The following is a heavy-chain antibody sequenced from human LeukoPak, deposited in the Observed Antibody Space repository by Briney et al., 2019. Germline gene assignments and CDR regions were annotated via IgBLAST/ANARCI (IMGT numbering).Heavy chain of an antibody. V-gene: IGHV3-33*01. CDR2: IWYDGSNK. J-gene: IGHJ2*01. CDR1: GFTFSSYG. CDR3: ARDRSMSGWYIDL. Sequence: RVLRLSCAASGFTFSSYGMHWVRQAPGKGLEWVAVIWYDGSNKYYPDSVQGRFTISRDNSKDTLYLQVNSLRAEDTAVYYCARDRSMSGWYIDLWGRGTLVTVSS. D-gene: IGHD2/OR15-2a*01.